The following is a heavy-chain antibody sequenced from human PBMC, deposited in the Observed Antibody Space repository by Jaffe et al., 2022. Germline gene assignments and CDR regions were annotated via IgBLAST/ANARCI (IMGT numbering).Heavy chain of an antibody. D-gene: IGHD6-13*01. Sequence: QVQLQESGPGLVKPSETLSLTCAVSGYSISSGYYWGWIRQPPGKGLEWIGSIYHSGSTYYNPSLKSRVTISVDTSKNQFSLKLSSVTAADTAVYYCARHVTSSWYSPGNWFDPWGQGTLVTVSS. V-gene: IGHV4-38-2*01. J-gene: IGHJ5*02. CDR2: IYHSGST. CDR1: GYSISSGYY. CDR3: ARHVTSSWYSPGNWFDP.